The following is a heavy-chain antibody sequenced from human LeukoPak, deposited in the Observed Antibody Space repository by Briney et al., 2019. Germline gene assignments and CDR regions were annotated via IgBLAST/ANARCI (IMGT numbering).Heavy chain of an antibody. Sequence: GASVKVSCKASGYTFNSHDINWVRQATGQGLEWMGWMNPYSGNTGYAQKFQGRVTMTRDTSINTAYLEFYSLRSEDTAVYYCARRGYDFWSGYDYWGQGTLVTVSS. CDR2: MNPYSGNT. V-gene: IGHV1-8*01. CDR3: ARRGYDFWSGYDY. J-gene: IGHJ4*02. CDR1: GYTFNSHD. D-gene: IGHD3-3*01.